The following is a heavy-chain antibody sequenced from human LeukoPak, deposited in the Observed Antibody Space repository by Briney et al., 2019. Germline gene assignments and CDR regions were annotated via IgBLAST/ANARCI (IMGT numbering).Heavy chain of an antibody. D-gene: IGHD3-22*01. Sequence: ASVKVSCKASGYTFTGYYMHWVRQAPGQGLEWMGWINPNSGGTNYAQKFQGRVTMTTDTSTSTAYMELRSLRSDDTAVYYCARVGYYYDSSGYYPVFNYWGQGTLVTVSS. CDR2: INPNSGGT. V-gene: IGHV1-2*02. J-gene: IGHJ4*02. CDR3: ARVGYYYDSSGYYPVFNY. CDR1: GYTFTGYY.